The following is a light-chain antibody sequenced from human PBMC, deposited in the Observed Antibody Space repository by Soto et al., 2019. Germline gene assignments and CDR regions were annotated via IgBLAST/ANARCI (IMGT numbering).Light chain of an antibody. CDR1: SSNIGSNY. CDR3: AAWDDSLSGGV. Sequence: QSVLTQPPSASGTPGQRVTISCSGSSSNIGSNYVYWYQHLPGTAPKLLIYRNNQRPSGVPDRLSGSKSGTSASLAISGLRSEDEADYYCAAWDDSLSGGVFGGGTKLTVL. V-gene: IGLV1-47*01. CDR2: RNN. J-gene: IGLJ3*02.